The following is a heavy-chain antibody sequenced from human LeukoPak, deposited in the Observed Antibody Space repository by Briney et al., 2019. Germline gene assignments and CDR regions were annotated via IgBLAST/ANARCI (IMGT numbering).Heavy chain of an antibody. CDR1: GFTFDDHG. CDR2: ITWNGGSV. V-gene: IGHV3-9*01. J-gene: IGHJ4*02. D-gene: IGHD3-9*01. Sequence: QPGGSLRLSCAASGFTFDDHGMHWVRQPPGKGLGWVSGITWNGGSVGYADSVKGRFTISRDNTKNLLFLYMDSLRAEDTAFYYCAKGEILGGLTGWPSKWGQGTLVTVST. CDR3: AKGEILGGLTGWPSK.